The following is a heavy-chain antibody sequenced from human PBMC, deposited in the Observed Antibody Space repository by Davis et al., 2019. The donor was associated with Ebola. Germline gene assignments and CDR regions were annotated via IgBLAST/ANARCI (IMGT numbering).Heavy chain of an antibody. D-gene: IGHD6-13*01. CDR3: ARRVIAAAGIDY. V-gene: IGHV4-34*01. CDR1: GGSFSGYY. Sequence: MPSETLSLTCAVYGGSFSGYYWSWIRQPPGKGLEWIGEINHSGSTNYNPSLKSRVTISVDTSKNQFSLKLSSVTAADTAVYYCARRVIAAAGIDYWGQGTLVTVSS. CDR2: INHSGST. J-gene: IGHJ4*02.